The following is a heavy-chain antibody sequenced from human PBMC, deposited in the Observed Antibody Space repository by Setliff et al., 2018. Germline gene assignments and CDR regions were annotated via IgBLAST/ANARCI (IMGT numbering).Heavy chain of an antibody. J-gene: IGHJ4*02. CDR3: ARGGTFGYFDY. V-gene: IGHV4-59*01. Sequence: PSETLSLTCTVSGGSISTYYWSWIRQPPGKGLEWIGYVYYSGIANYSPSLKSRLTISVDTSKNQFSLKLRSVTAADTAVYYCARGGTFGYFDYWGQGTPVTVSS. CDR2: VYYSGIA. D-gene: IGHD3-10*01. CDR1: GGSISTYY.